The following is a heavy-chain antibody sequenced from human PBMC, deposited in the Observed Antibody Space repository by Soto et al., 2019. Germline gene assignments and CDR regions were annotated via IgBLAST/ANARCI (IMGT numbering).Heavy chain of an antibody. CDR3: ARPPRFFYDILTGSSGDYGMDV. V-gene: IGHV5-10-1*01. CDR2: IDPSDSYT. J-gene: IGHJ6*02. Sequence: LGESLKISCKGSGYSFTSYWISWVRQMPGKGLEWMGRIDPSDSYTNYSPSFQGHVTISADKSISTAYLQWSSLKASDTAMYYCARPPRFFYDILTGSSGDYGMDVWGQGTTVTVSS. CDR1: GYSFTSYW. D-gene: IGHD3-9*01.